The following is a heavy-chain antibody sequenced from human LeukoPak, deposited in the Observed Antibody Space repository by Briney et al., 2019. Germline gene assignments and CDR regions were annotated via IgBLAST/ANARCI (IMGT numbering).Heavy chain of an antibody. Sequence: GGSLRLSCATSGFTFSSYGMHWVRQAPGKGLEWVAVMWYDGSNKYYADSVKGRFIISRDNSKNMLYLQMSSLRAEDTAVYYCARDPPSATIYYKYFDYWGQGTLVTVSS. J-gene: IGHJ4*02. V-gene: IGHV3-33*01. CDR1: GFTFSSYG. CDR3: ARDPPSATIYYKYFDY. CDR2: MWYDGSNK. D-gene: IGHD3-10*01.